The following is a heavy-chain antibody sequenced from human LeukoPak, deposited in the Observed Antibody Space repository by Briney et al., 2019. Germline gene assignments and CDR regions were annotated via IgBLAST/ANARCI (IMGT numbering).Heavy chain of an antibody. D-gene: IGHD2-15*01. Sequence: PSETLSLTCTVSGGSISSSSYYWGWIRQPPGKGLEWIGSIYHSGSTNYNPSLKSRVTISVDKSKNQFSLKLSSVTAADTAVYYCACLVADRRRYYFDYWGQGTLVTVSS. CDR2: IYHSGST. J-gene: IGHJ4*02. V-gene: IGHV4-39*07. CDR3: ACLVADRRRYYFDY. CDR1: GGSISSSSYY.